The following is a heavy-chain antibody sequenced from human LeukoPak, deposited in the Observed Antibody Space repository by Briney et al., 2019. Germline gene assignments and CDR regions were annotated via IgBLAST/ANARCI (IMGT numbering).Heavy chain of an antibody. CDR3: AREGTTVVTPSHAFDI. V-gene: IGHV4-30-4*01. Sequence: PSETLSLTCTVSGDSISSGDYYWSRIRQPPGKGLEWIGYIYSSGSTYYNPSLKSRVTISIDTSKNQFSLKLTSVTAADTAVYYCAREGTTVVTPSHAFDIWGQGTMVTVSS. CDR1: GDSISSGDYY. J-gene: IGHJ3*02. D-gene: IGHD4-23*01. CDR2: IYSSGST.